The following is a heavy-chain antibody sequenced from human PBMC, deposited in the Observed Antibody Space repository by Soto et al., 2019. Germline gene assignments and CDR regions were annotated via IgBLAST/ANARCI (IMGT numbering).Heavy chain of an antibody. CDR3: ARETTVIDY. D-gene: IGHD4-17*01. CDR2: IIPIFGTA. J-gene: IGHJ4*02. CDR1: GYTFTSYG. V-gene: IGHV1-18*01. Sequence: ASVKVSCKASGYTFTSYGISWVRQAPGQGLEWMGGIIPIFGTANYAQKFQGRVTMTTDTSTSTAYMELRSLRSDDTAVYYCARETTVIDYWGQGTLVAVSS.